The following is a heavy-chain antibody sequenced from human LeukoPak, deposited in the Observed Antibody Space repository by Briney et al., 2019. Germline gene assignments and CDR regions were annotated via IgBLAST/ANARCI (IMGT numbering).Heavy chain of an antibody. CDR1: GGSISSGGYY. V-gene: IGHV4-61*08. CDR3: ARDFRAGYYYYMDV. J-gene: IGHJ6*03. CDR2: IYYSGST. Sequence: SETLSLTCTVSGGSISSGGYYWSWIRQPPGKGLEWIGYIYYSGSTNYNPSLKSRVTISVDTSKNQFSLKLSSVTAADTAVYYCARDFRAGYYYYMDVWGKGTTVTVSS.